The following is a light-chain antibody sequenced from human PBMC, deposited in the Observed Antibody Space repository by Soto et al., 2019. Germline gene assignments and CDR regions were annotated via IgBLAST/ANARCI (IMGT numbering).Light chain of an antibody. Sequence: EVVLTQSPGTLSLSPGERATLSCRASQTVTGRYLAWYQQKVGQAPRLLIYGTSTRAAGIPDRFSGSGSGTDFTLTISRLEPEDVAVYYCQQNGGSPPEYIFGQGTKLEI. CDR1: QTVTGRY. J-gene: IGKJ2*01. CDR2: GTS. V-gene: IGKV3-20*01. CDR3: QQNGGSPPEYI.